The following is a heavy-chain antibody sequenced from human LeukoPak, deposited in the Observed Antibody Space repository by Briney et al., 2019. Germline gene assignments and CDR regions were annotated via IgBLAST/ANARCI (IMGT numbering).Heavy chain of an antibody. CDR2: IIPIFSTA. V-gene: IGHV1-69*13. J-gene: IGHJ4*02. CDR1: RGTFTSYA. CDR3: AREYYDILTGYNNDY. D-gene: IGHD3-9*01. Sequence: GASVKLSCKPSRGTFTSYAISWVRQAPGQGLEWMGGIIPIFSTANYAQKFQGRVTITADESTSTAYMERSSLRSEDTAVYYCAREYYDILTGYNNDYWGQGTLVTVSS.